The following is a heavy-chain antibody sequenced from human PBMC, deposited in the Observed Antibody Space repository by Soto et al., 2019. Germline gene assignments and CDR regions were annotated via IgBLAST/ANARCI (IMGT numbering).Heavy chain of an antibody. CDR2: ISGSGGST. Sequence: LRLSCAASGFTFSSYAMSWVRQASGKGLEWVSAISGSGGSTYYADSVKGRFTISRDNSKNTLYLQMNSLRAEDTAVYYCANGGYYYDSSGYYYFDYWGQGTLVTVSS. J-gene: IGHJ4*02. D-gene: IGHD3-22*01. V-gene: IGHV3-23*01. CDR3: ANGGYYYDSSGYYYFDY. CDR1: GFTFSSYA.